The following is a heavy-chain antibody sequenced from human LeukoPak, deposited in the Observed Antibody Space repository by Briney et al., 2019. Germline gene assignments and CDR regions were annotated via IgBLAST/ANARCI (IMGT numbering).Heavy chain of an antibody. D-gene: IGHD3-9*01. J-gene: IGHJ6*03. V-gene: IGHV4-38-2*02. CDR1: GYSISSGYY. CDR2: IYNSGST. CDR3: ARQGAVPYYDILTGYYRGYYYYYMDV. Sequence: SETLSLTCTVSGYSISSGYYWGWIRQSPGKGLEWIGSIYNSGSTYYNPSLKSRVTISIDTSKNQFSLKLSSVTAADTAVYYCARQGAVPYYDILTGYYRGYYYYYMDVWGKGTTVTISS.